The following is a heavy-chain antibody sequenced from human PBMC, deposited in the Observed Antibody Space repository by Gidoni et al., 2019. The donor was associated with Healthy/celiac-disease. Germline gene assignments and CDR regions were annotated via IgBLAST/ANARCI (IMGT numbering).Heavy chain of an antibody. Sequence: QVQLQESGPGLVKPSETLSLTCTVSGGSISSYYWSWIRQPPGKGLEWIGYIYYSGSTNYNPSLKSRVTISVDTSKNQFSLKLSSVTAADTAVYYCARGGYCSSTSCYEDLYYYGMDVWGQGTTVTVSS. CDR1: GGSISSYY. CDR2: IYYSGST. J-gene: IGHJ6*02. CDR3: ARGGYCSSTSCYEDLYYYGMDV. D-gene: IGHD2-2*01. V-gene: IGHV4-59*01.